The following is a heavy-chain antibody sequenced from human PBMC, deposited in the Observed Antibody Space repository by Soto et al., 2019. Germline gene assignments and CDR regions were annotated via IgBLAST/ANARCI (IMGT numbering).Heavy chain of an antibody. V-gene: IGHV6-1*01. J-gene: IGHJ5*02. Sequence: PSQTLSLTCXISGDSVSSNTASWNWIRQSPSRGLEWLGRTYFRSKWYNDYAVSVKSRIIINPDTSNNQFSLQLNSVTPEDTAVYLCAKGDNLGPKTGYAFDPWGQGIMVTVSS. CDR2: TYFRSKWYN. CDR1: GDSVSSNTAS. D-gene: IGHD5-12*01. CDR3: AKGDNLGPKTGYAFDP.